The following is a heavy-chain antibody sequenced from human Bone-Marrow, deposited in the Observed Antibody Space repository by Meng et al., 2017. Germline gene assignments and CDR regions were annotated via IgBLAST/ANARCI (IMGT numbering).Heavy chain of an antibody. D-gene: IGHD3-10*01. CDR3: ARGRYMVRGVRNNWFDP. Sequence: ASVKVSCKASGYTFTSYYMHWVRQAPGQGLEWMGIINPSGGSTSYAQKFQGRVTMTRDTSTSTVYMELSSLRSEDTAVYYCARGRYMVRGVRNNWFDPWGQGTLVTVSS. CDR1: GYTFTSYY. V-gene: IGHV1-46*01. J-gene: IGHJ5*02. CDR2: INPSGGST.